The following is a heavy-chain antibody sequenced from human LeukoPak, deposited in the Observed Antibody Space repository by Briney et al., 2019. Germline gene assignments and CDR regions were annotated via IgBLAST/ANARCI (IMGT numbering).Heavy chain of an antibody. CDR2: THRSGDT. J-gene: IGHJ4*02. CDR1: GVSISSDNW. V-gene: IGHV4/OR15-8*02. CDR3: ATRHHSRTYMVPLDS. Sequence: SETLSLSCAVYGVSISSDNWWTWVRQPPGKGLEWIGETHRSGDTKYNPSLNGRVTISMDNSKNQLSLNLISVTAADTAIYFCATRHHSRTYMVPLDSWGQGTLVTVSS. D-gene: IGHD3-10*01.